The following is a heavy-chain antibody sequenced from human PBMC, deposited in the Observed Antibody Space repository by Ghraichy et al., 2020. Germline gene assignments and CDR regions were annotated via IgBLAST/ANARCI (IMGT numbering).Heavy chain of an antibody. Sequence: SETLSLTCTVSGDSTSSINRYWAWIRPPPGTGLVWIGSLSYSGSTDFNPSLKSPVTISVDTSKNQMSLNLISVTAADTAVYYCARHTEGTMFSIWGQGTMVTDSS. CDR1: GDSTSSINRY. V-gene: IGHV4-39*01. D-gene: IGHD3-10*02. CDR3: ARHTEGTMFSI. CDR2: LSYSGST. J-gene: IGHJ3*02.